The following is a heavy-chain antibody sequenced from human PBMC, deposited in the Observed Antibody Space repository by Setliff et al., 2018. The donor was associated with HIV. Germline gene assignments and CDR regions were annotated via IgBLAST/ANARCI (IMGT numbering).Heavy chain of an antibody. CDR1: DFTFGDYG. D-gene: IGHD2-15*01. CDR2: ISPDGSRN. J-gene: IGHJ4*02. CDR3: AKDRGRYGDRGLFDY. V-gene: IGHV3-7*03. Sequence: PGGSLRLSCVGSDFTFGDYGIHWVRQAPGKGLVWVASISPDGSRNHCVGSVKGRFTASRDNSKNTLYLQMNSLRVEDTALYYCAKDRGRYGDRGLFDYWGQGTLVTVSS.